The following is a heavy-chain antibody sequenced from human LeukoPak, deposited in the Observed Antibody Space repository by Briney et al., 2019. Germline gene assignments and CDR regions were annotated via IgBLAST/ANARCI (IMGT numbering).Heavy chain of an antibody. Sequence: GGSLRLSCAASGFTFSSYGMSWVRQAPGKGLEWVSAISGSGGSTYYADSVKGRFTISRDNSKNTLYLQMNSLRAEDTAVYYCAKDGGFHYYDSSGYLVYWGQGTLVTVSS. CDR1: GFTFSSYG. CDR2: ISGSGGST. V-gene: IGHV3-23*01. D-gene: IGHD3-22*01. J-gene: IGHJ4*02. CDR3: AKDGGFHYYDSSGYLVY.